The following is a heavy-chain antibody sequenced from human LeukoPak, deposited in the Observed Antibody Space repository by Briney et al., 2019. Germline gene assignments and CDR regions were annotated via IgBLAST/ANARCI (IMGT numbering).Heavy chain of an antibody. D-gene: IGHD6-19*01. CDR1: GFTFSSYW. Sequence: GGSLRLSCAASGFTFSSYWMHWVRQAPGKGLVWVSRINSDGSSTSYADSVKGRFTISRDNAKNTLYLQMNSLRAEDTAVYYCAKYSSGWYVGYFDYWGQGTLVTVSS. CDR2: INSDGSST. J-gene: IGHJ4*02. CDR3: AKYSSGWYVGYFDY. V-gene: IGHV3-74*01.